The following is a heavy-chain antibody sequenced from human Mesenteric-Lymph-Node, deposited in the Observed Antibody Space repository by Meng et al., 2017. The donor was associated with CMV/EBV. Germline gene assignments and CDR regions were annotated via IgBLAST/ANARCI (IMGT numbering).Heavy chain of an antibody. CDR2: IYYSGSI. Sequence: SETLSLTCTVSGGSISSDRYYWTWIRQHPGKGLEWIGYIYYSGSIYYNPSLKSRAAISVDTSRNEFSLKLNSVTDADTAVYYCARALRRITIFGLFIGGCDWFDPWGQGTLVTVSS. D-gene: IGHD3-3*01. J-gene: IGHJ5*02. CDR3: ARALRRITIFGLFIGGCDWFDP. V-gene: IGHV4-31*03. CDR1: GGSISSDRYY.